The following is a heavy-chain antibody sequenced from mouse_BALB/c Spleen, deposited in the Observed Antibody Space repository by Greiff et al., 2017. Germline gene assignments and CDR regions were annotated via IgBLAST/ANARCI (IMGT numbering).Heavy chain of an antibody. CDR3: ARGSYYGSRDYAMDY. CDR2: IAPGSGST. Sequence: DLVKPGASVKLSCKASGYTFTSYWINWIKQRPGQGLEWIGRIAPGSGSTYYNEMFKGKATLTVDTSSSTAYIQLSSLSSEDSAVYFCARGSYYGSRDYAMDYWGQGTSVTVSS. V-gene: IGHV1S41*01. J-gene: IGHJ4*01. CDR1: GYTFTSYW. D-gene: IGHD1-1*01.